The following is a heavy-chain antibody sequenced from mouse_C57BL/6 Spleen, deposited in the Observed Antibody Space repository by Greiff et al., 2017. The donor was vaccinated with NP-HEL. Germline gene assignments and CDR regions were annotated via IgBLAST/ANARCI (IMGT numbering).Heavy chain of an antibody. J-gene: IGHJ4*01. V-gene: IGHV1-81*01. CDR1: GYTFTSYG. CDR3: ARSGDGYYFYYYAMDY. Sequence: QVQLKQSGAELARPGASVKLSCKASGYTFTSYGISWVKQRTGQGLEWIGEIYPRSGNTYYNEKFKGKATLTADKSSSTAYMELRSLTSEDSAVYFCARSGDGYYFYYYAMDYWGQGTSVTVSS. D-gene: IGHD2-3*01. CDR2: IYPRSGNT.